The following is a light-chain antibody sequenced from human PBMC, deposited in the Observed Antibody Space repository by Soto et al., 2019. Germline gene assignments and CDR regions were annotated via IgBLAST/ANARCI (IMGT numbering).Light chain of an antibody. CDR2: GTI. J-gene: IGKJ1*01. CDR1: QSITSSY. V-gene: IGKV3-20*01. Sequence: EIVLTQSTGTLSLSPGERATLSCRASQSITSSYLAWYQQKPGQAPRLLISGTITRATGIPDRFSGSGAGTDFTLTISRLEHEDFAVYYCQQYGSPLWTFGQGTKVEIK. CDR3: QQYGSPLWT.